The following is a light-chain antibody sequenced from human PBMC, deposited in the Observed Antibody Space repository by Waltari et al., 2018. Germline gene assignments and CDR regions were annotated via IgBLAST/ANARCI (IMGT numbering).Light chain of an antibody. V-gene: IGLV3-1*01. Sequence: SYELTQPPSVSVSPGQTASITCSGDKLGDKYACWYQPKPGQSPVLVIYQDSKRPSGIPERFSGSNSGNTATLTISGTQAMDEADYYCQAWDSSLRVVFGGGTKLTVL. J-gene: IGLJ2*01. CDR1: KLGDKY. CDR3: QAWDSSLRVV. CDR2: QDS.